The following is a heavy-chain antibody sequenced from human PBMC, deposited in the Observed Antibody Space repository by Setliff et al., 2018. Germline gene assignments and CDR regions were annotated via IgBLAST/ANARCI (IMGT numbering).Heavy chain of an antibody. V-gene: IGHV3-7*03. D-gene: IGHD3-3*01. CDR2: IRQDGTNK. CDR3: AREVWNIYDNDNSWSGYSDH. CDR1: GFTISNYW. J-gene: IGHJ4*02. Sequence: QAGGSLRLSCVASGFTISNYWMAWVRQAPGKGLEWVADIRQDGTNKYYVDSVKGRFTISRDNAKNSLYLQMNSLRAEDTALYYCAREVWNIYDNDNSWSGYSDHWGQGTLVTVS.